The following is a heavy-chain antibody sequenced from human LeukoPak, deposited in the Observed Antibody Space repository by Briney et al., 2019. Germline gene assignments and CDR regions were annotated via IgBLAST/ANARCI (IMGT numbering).Heavy chain of an antibody. V-gene: IGHV3-23*01. CDR2: ISVSGGST. Sequence: GGSLRLSCAASGFTFSSYAMSWVRQAPGKGLEWASAISVSGGSTYYADSVKGRFTISRDNSKNTLYLQMNSLRAEDTAVYYCAKIEGVVAACFSAWGQGTLVTVSS. J-gene: IGHJ4*02. CDR3: AKIEGVVAACFSA. CDR1: GFTFSSYA. D-gene: IGHD2-15*01.